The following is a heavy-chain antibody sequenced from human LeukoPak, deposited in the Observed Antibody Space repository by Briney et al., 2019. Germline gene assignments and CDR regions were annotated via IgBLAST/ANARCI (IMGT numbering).Heavy chain of an antibody. CDR1: GFMFSNYG. V-gene: IGHV3-30*03. CDR2: ISYDGSNN. J-gene: IGHJ3*02. CDR3: ATDYYDSSGYYFDAFDI. D-gene: IGHD3-22*01. Sequence: GGSLRLSCAASGFMFSNYGMHWVRQAPGKGLEWVAVISYDGSNNYYADSVKGRFTISRDNSKSTLYLQMNSLRAEDTAVYYCATDYYDSSGYYFDAFDIWGQGTMVTVSS.